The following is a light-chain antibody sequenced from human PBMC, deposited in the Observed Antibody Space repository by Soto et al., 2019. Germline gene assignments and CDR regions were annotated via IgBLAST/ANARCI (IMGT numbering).Light chain of an antibody. J-gene: IGKJ2*01. V-gene: IGKV4-1*01. CDR3: QQFYNIPHT. CDR2: WAS. Sequence: DIVMTQSPDSLAVSLGERATINCKSSQSVLYRSNNQNYLVWYQQKPGQPPKLLIYWASTRESGVPDRFSGSGSGTDFTLTISSLQAEDVAVYYCQQFYNIPHTFGQGTK. CDR1: QSVLYRSNNQNY.